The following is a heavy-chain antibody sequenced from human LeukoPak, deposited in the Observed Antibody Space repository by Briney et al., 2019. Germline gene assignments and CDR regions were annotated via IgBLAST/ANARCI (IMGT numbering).Heavy chain of an antibody. J-gene: IGHJ4*02. D-gene: IGHD3-3*01. V-gene: IGHV3-74*03. Sequence: GGSLRLSCAASGFTFSTYWMHWVRQVPGKGLVWVSRINSDGTTTTYADSVKGRFTISRDNAKNTLYLQMNSLRAEDTAVYYCARDSGPPSYYDFWSGYLDYWGQGTLVTVSS. CDR3: ARDSGPPSYYDFWSGYLDY. CDR1: GFTFSTYW. CDR2: INSDGTTT.